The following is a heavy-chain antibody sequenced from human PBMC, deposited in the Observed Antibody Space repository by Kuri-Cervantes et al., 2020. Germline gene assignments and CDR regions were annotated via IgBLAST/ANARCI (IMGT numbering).Heavy chain of an antibody. CDR1: GFTFSSYS. D-gene: IGHD4-17*01. J-gene: IGHJ4*02. CDR3: ARAGDYGSFGY. CDR2: ISSSSSYI. V-gene: IGHV3-21*01. Sequence: GESLKISCAASGFTFSSYSMNWVRQAPGKGLEWVSSISSSSSYIYYADSVKGRFTISRDNAKNSLYLQMNSLRAEDTAVYYCARAGDYGSFGYWGQGTLVTVSS.